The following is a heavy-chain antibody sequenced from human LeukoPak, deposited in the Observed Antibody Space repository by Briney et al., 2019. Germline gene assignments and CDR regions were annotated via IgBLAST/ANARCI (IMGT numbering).Heavy chain of an antibody. V-gene: IGHV5-51*01. CDR3: ARRYCGGGSCYDY. CDR2: IYPGDSDT. CDR1: GYSFTSYW. D-gene: IGHD2-15*01. Sequence: GESLKISCKGSGYSFTSYWIGWVRQMPGKGLEWMGIIYPGDSDTRYSLSFQGQVTISADKSINTAYLQWSSLKASDTAMHYCARRYCGGGSCYDYWGQGTLVTVSS. J-gene: IGHJ4*02.